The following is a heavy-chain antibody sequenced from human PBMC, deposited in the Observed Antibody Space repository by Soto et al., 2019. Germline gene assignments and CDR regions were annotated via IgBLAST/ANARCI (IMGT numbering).Heavy chain of an antibody. CDR3: ARAGYTAMVTGYYYYGMDV. D-gene: IGHD5-18*01. V-gene: IGHV4-59*01. Sequence: LSLTCTVSGGSISSYYWSWIRQPPGKGLEWIGYIYYSGSTNYNPSLKSRVTISVDTSKNQFPLKLSSVTAADTAVYYCARAGYTAMVTGYYYYGMDVWGQGTTVTV. CDR2: IYYSGST. CDR1: GGSISSYY. J-gene: IGHJ6*02.